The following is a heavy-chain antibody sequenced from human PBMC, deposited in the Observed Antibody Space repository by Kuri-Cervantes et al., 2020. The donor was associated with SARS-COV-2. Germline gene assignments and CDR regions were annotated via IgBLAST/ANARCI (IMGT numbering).Heavy chain of an antibody. D-gene: IGHD6-25*01. J-gene: IGHJ4*02. V-gene: IGHV3-23*01. CDR1: EFTFSDYA. CDR3: AKAPGRGGSPFYFDY. CDR2: ISGTGGTT. Sequence: GGSLRLSCAASEFTFSDYAMSWVRQAPGRGLEWVSAISGTGGTTYYADSVKGRFTISRDNSNNNLFLLMSSLRVEDSAVYFCAKAPGRGGSPFYFDYWGQGTLVTVSS.